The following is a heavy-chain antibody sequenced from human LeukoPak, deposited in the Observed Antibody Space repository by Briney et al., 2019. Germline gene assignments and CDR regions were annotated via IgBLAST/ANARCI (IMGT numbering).Heavy chain of an antibody. J-gene: IGHJ4*02. D-gene: IGHD6-6*01. Sequence: SETLSLTCTVSGGSISSYYWSWIWQPPGKGLEWIGYIYYSGSTNYNPSLKSRVTISVDTSKNQFSLKLSSVTAADTAVYYCARGASSSIAARLDYWGQGTLVTVSS. V-gene: IGHV4-59*01. CDR2: IYYSGST. CDR3: ARGASSSIAARLDY. CDR1: GGSISSYY.